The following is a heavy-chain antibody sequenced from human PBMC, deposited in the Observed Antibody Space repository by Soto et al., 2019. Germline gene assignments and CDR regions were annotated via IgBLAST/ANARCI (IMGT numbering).Heavy chain of an antibody. CDR3: ARDPPGYDILTGYSYYYYGIDV. Sequence: QVQLVQSGAEVKKPGSSVKVSCKASGGTFSSYAISWVRQAPGQGLEWMGGIIPIFGTANYAQKFQGRVTITADESTSTAYMELSSLRSEDTAVYYCARDPPGYDILTGYSYYYYGIDVWGQGTTVTVSS. V-gene: IGHV1-69*01. D-gene: IGHD3-9*01. J-gene: IGHJ6*02. CDR1: GGTFSSYA. CDR2: IIPIFGTA.